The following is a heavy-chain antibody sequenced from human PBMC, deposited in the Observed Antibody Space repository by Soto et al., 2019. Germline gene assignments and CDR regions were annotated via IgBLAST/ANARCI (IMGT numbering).Heavy chain of an antibody. Sequence: QVQLVQSGAEVKKPGASVKVSCKASGYTFTSYDINWVRQATGQGLEWMGWMNPNSGNTGHAQKFQGRVTMTRNTSISTADMELSSLRSEDTAVYYCASGGITMVRRVIRELGDAFDILGQVTMVTVSS. J-gene: IGHJ3*02. CDR3: ASGGITMVRRVIRELGDAFDI. CDR2: MNPNSGNT. D-gene: IGHD3-10*01. CDR1: GYTFTSYD. V-gene: IGHV1-8*01.